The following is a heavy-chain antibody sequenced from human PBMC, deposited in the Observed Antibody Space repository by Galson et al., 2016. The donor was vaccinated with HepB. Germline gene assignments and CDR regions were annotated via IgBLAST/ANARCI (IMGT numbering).Heavy chain of an antibody. Sequence: SVKVSCKVSGYTLTELSMHWVRQAPGKGLEWMGGFDPDDVETIYAQRFQGRVTMTEDTSTDTAYMELSSLRSADTAVYYCATHSGGTYYTYYGMDVWGQGTTVTVSS. CDR1: GYTLTELS. CDR3: ATHSGGTYYTYYGMDV. J-gene: IGHJ6*02. V-gene: IGHV1-24*01. CDR2: FDPDDVET. D-gene: IGHD2-15*01.